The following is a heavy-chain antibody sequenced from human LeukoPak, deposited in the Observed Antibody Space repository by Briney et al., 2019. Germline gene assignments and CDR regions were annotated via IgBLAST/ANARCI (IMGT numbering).Heavy chain of an antibody. Sequence: SETLSLTCTVSGGSISPYYWSWIRQSPGKGPLWIGYIYSSTGSTNYNPSLKSRVTMSVDTSKNQFSLKLSSVTAADTAVYYCARGTNYYDSSGYYYWYFDFWGRGTLVTVSS. CDR2: IYSSTGST. J-gene: IGHJ2*01. CDR3: ARGTNYYDSSGYYYWYFDF. CDR1: GGSISPYY. D-gene: IGHD3-22*01. V-gene: IGHV4-59*01.